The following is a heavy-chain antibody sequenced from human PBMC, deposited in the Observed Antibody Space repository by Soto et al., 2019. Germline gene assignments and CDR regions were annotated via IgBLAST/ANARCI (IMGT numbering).Heavy chain of an antibody. CDR2: IYHSGRT. CDR3: ARSITTSGWFDP. D-gene: IGHD4-4*01. J-gene: IGHJ5*02. CDR1: GGPITSGGYS. Sequence: SETLSLTCAVSGGPITSGGYSWSSIRQTPGKGLGWIWYIYHSGRTYYNPSLKSRVTLSIDRTKKQYSLKLKSVTAADTAVYFCARSITTSGWFDPWGQGTLVPVSS. V-gene: IGHV4-30-2*01.